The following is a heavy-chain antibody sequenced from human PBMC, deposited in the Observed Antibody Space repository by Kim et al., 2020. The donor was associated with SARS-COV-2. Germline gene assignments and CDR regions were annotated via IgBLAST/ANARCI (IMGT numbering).Heavy chain of an antibody. CDR3: ARRVPYYYYDSSGYFDY. J-gene: IGHJ4*02. V-gene: IGHV4-39*01. CDR2: IYYSGST. D-gene: IGHD3-22*01. Sequence: SETLSLTCTVSSGSISSNSYFWGWIRQPPGQGLEWIGTIYYSGSTCYNPSLKSRVTISVDTSKNQFSLKLSSVTAADTAVYYCARRVPYYYYDSSGYFDYWGQGTLVTVSS. CDR1: SGSISSNSYF.